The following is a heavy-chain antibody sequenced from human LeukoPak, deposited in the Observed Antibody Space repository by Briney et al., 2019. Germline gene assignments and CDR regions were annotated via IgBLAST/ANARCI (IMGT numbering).Heavy chain of an antibody. CDR1: GGTFRSNG. CDR2: IIPMFDSR. D-gene: IGHD4-23*01. J-gene: IGHJ5*02. CDR3: AREANFGGNLNWFDP. Sequence: ASVTVSCKASGGTFRSNGYTWVRQAPGQGLEWMVGIIPMFDSRSFAQKFQGRVTLTADESGSTVYMELRNLTSEDTAIYYCAREANFGGNLNWFDPWGQGTLVTVSS. V-gene: IGHV1-69*13.